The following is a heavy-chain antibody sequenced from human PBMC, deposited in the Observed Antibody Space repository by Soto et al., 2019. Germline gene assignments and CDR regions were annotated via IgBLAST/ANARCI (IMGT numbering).Heavy chain of an antibody. Sequence: GGSLRLSCAASGFTFSSYAMSWVRQAPGKGLEWVSAISGSGGSIYYADSVKGRFTISRDSAKNSLYLQMNSLRAEDTAVYYCARDHWFDPWGQGTLVTVSS. J-gene: IGHJ5*02. CDR1: GFTFSSYA. CDR2: ISGSGGSI. V-gene: IGHV3-23*01. CDR3: ARDHWFDP.